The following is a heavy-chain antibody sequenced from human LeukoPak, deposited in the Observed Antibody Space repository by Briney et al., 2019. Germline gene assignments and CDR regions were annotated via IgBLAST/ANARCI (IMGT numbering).Heavy chain of an antibody. D-gene: IGHD4-17*01. CDR3: ARVFVYGDYVGYFDY. CDR1: GGSISSSSYY. V-gene: IGHV4-39*07. CDR2: IYYSGST. J-gene: IGHJ4*02. Sequence: SETLSLTCTVSGGSISSSSYYWGWIRQPPGKGLEWIGSIYYSGSTNYNPSLKSRVTISVDRSKNQFSLKLSSVTAADTAVYYCARVFVYGDYVGYFDYWAREPWSPSPQ.